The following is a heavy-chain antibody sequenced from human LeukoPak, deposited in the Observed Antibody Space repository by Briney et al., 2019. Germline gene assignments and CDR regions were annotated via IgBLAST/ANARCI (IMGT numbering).Heavy chain of an antibody. V-gene: IGHV3-48*04. CDR1: GFTLSSHS. Sequence: GGTLRLSCAASGFTLSSHSMNWVRQAPGKGLEWVSYISSSGSTIYYADSVKGRFTISRDNAKNSLYLQMNSLRAEDTAVYYCAELGITMIGGVWGKGTTVTISS. J-gene: IGHJ6*04. D-gene: IGHD3-10*02. CDR3: AELGITMIGGV. CDR2: ISSSGSTI.